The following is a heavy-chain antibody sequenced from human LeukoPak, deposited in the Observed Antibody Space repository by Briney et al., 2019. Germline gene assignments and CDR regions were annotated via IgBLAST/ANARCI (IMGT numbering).Heavy chain of an antibody. D-gene: IGHD3-9*01. CDR1: GGSISSYF. J-gene: IGHJ4*02. CDR3: ARFHISTGSFDF. V-gene: IGHV4-59*01. CDR2: IYSSGIT. Sequence: SETLSLTYTVSGGSISSYFWSWIRQPPGKGLEWIEYIYSSGITNYNPSLKSRVTISVDSSKHQFSLNLSSVTAADTAVYYCARFHISTGSFDFWGQGTLVTVSS.